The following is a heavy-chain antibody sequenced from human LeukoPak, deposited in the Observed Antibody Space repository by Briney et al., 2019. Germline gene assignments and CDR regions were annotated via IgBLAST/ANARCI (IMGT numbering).Heavy chain of an antibody. D-gene: IGHD3-22*01. J-gene: IGHJ4*02. CDR3: AKRGVVIRVILVGFHKEAYYFDS. CDR1: GITLSNYG. V-gene: IGHV3-23*01. Sequence: PGGSLRLSCAVSGITLSNYGMSWVRQAPGKALEWVAGISDRGSRTNYADSVKGRFTISTDHPKNTLYLQMNSLRAEDTAVYFCAKRGVVIRVILVGFHKEAYYFDSWGQGALVTVSS. CDR2: ISDRGSRT.